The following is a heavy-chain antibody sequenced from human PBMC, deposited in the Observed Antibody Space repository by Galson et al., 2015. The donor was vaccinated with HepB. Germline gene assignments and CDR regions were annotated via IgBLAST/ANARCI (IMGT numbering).Heavy chain of an antibody. CDR1: GFTFSSYG. CDR2: VRYDGFNK. Sequence: SLRLSCAASGFTFSSYGMHWVRQAPGKGLEWVAFVRYDGFNKYYADSLKGRFTISRANSKNTLYLQMNSLRGEDTAVYYCAKSGDYEFSVEYWGQGTLVTVSS. V-gene: IGHV3-30*02. D-gene: IGHD4-17*01. CDR3: AKSGDYEFSVEY. J-gene: IGHJ4*02.